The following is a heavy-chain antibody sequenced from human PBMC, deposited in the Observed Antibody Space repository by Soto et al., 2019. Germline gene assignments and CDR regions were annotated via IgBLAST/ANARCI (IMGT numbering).Heavy chain of an antibody. V-gene: IGHV3-21*01. CDR2: ISSSSSYI. J-gene: IGHJ6*02. Sequence: AGSLRLSCAASGFTFSSYSMNWVRQAPGKGLEWVSSISSSSSYIYYADSVKGRFTISRDNAKNSLYLQMNSLRAEDTAVYYCARDFNITIFGVLDVWGQGTTVTVSS. D-gene: IGHD3-3*01. CDR3: ARDFNITIFGVLDV. CDR1: GFTFSSYS.